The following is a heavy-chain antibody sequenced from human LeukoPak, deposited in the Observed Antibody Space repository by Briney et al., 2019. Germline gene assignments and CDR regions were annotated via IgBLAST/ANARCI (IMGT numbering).Heavy chain of an antibody. Sequence: GGSLRLSCAASGFTFSSYSMNWVRQAPGKGLEWVAYITTSSSDINYADSVQGRFTISRDNAKNSLYLQMNSLRDEDTAVYYCARDKDWSFGNWAQGILVSVSS. CDR2: ITTSSSDI. CDR1: GFTFSSYS. V-gene: IGHV3-21*05. CDR3: ARDKDWSFGN. D-gene: IGHD3/OR15-3a*01. J-gene: IGHJ4*02.